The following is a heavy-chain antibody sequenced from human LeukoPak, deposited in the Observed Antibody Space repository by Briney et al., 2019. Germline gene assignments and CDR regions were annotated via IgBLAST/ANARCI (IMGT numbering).Heavy chain of an antibody. CDR3: AKDRGNYYFDF. J-gene: IGHJ4*02. CDR1: GFTFSSYA. Sequence: GGSLRLSCAASGFTFSSYAMNWVRQAPGKGLEWVSAISSSGGGTYYSDSVKGRFTISRDNSKDTLYLQLNSLRDEDTAVYFCAKDRGNYYFDFWGLGTLVIVSS. CDR2: ISSSGGGT. D-gene: IGHD3-10*01. V-gene: IGHV3-23*01.